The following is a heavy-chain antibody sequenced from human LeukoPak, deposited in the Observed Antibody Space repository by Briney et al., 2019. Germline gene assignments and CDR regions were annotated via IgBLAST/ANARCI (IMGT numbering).Heavy chain of an antibody. CDR3: ARGLTPLYDFWRGVYYFDY. CDR2: INHSGST. J-gene: IGHJ4*02. D-gene: IGHD3-3*01. CDR1: GGSFSGYY. Sequence: PSETLSLTCAVYGGSFSGYYWSWIRQPPGKGLEWIGEINHSGSTNYNPSLKSRVTISVDTSKNQFSLKLSSVTAADTAVYYCARGLTPLYDFWRGVYYFDYWGQGTLVTVSS. V-gene: IGHV4-34*01.